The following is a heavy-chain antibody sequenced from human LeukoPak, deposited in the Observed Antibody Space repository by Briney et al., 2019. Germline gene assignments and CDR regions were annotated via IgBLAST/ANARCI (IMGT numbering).Heavy chain of an antibody. V-gene: IGHV4-59*11. CDR2: MYYTGDT. J-gene: IGHJ4*02. D-gene: IGHD3-3*01. CDR3: AGSHPLGSNNDYYTPFDY. CDR1: GGSLSNHY. Sequence: PSETLSLTCTVSGGSLSNHYWSWIRQPPGKALEWIGYMYYTGDTNYNPSLKSRVTISVDTSKNQFSLKLSSVTAADTAVHYCAGSHPLGSNNDYYTPFDYWGQGSLVTVSS.